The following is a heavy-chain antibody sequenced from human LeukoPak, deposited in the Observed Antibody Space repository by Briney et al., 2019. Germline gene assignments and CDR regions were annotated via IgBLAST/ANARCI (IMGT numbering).Heavy chain of an antibody. D-gene: IGHD6-13*01. V-gene: IGHV4-31*03. CDR3: ARGMYSSRLYNWFDP. J-gene: IGHJ5*02. Sequence: PSQTLSLTCTVSGGSISSGGYYWSWIRQHPGKGLEWIGYIYYSGSTYNNPSLKSRVTISVDTSKNQFSLKLSSVTAADTAVYYCARGMYSSRLYNWFDPWGQGTLVTVSS. CDR1: GGSISSGGYY. CDR2: IYYSGST.